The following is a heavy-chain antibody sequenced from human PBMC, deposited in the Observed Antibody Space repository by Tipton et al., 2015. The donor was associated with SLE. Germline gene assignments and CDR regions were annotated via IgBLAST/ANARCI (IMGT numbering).Heavy chain of an antibody. D-gene: IGHD3-16*01. Sequence: TLSLTCAVYGGSFSGYYWSWIRQPPGKGLEWIGEINHSGSTKCNPSLKSRVTISVDTSKNQFSLKLSSVTAADTAVYYCARSGYVSSASDIWGQGTMVTVSS. CDR1: GGSFSGYY. CDR3: ARSGYVSSASDI. CDR2: INHSGST. V-gene: IGHV4-34*01. J-gene: IGHJ3*02.